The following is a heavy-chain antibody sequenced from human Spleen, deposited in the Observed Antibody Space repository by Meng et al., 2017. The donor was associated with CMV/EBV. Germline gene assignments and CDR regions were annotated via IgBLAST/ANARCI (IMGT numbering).Heavy chain of an antibody. CDR3: ARGWGDPIILKVDIIPPTAFDI. CDR2: INSDGTIT. J-gene: IGHJ3*02. D-gene: IGHD3-22*01. Sequence: GGSLRLSCAASGVTFSSYWMHWVRQGPGKGLVWVSRINSDGTITTYADSVKGRFTISRDNAKNTLYFQMNSLRAEDTAVYFCARGWGDPIILKVDIIPPTAFDIWGQGTKVTVSS. V-gene: IGHV3-74*01. CDR1: GVTFSSYW.